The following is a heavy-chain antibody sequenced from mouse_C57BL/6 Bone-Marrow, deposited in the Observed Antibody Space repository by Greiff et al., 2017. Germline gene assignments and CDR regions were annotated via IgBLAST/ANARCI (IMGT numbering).Heavy chain of an antibody. CDR1: GFTFTSYC. CDR3: ARDGYVDRYCDV. J-gene: IGHJ1*03. V-gene: IGHV1-55*01. D-gene: IGHD2-2*01. Sequence: VQLLQSGAELVKPGASVKMSCKASGFTFTSYCITWVRQTPGKGLEWIGDIYPGGGSTTYNEKLKSKATLTVATSSSTAYMQLSSLNSEDSAVYYCARDGYVDRYCDVWGRGTAATVSA. CDR2: IYPGGGST.